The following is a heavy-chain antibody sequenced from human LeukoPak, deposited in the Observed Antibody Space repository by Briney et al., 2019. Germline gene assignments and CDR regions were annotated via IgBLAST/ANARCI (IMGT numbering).Heavy chain of an antibody. D-gene: IGHD5-18*01. CDR3: ARVSRSYGSDAFDI. CDR1: GYTFTGYY. V-gene: IGHV1-2*02. CDR2: INPKSGGT. Sequence: ASVKVSCKASGYTFTGYYMHWVRQAPGQGLEWMGWINPKSGGTNYAQKFQGRVTMTRDTSISTAYMELSRLRSDDTAVYYCARVSRSYGSDAFDIWGQGTMVTVSS. J-gene: IGHJ3*02.